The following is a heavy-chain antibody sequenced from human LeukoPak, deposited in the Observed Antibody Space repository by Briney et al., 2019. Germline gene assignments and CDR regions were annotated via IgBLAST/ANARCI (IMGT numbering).Heavy chain of an antibody. CDR3: ARAYSGYDFFDY. CDR2: IIPIFGTA. D-gene: IGHD5-12*01. J-gene: IGHJ4*02. Sequence: GASVKASCKTSGGTFSRYAISWVRQAPGQGLEWMGGIIPIFGTANYAQKFQGRVTITADESTSTAYMEVSSLRSEDTAVYYCARAYSGYDFFDYWGQGILVTVSS. V-gene: IGHV1-69*13. CDR1: GGTFSRYA.